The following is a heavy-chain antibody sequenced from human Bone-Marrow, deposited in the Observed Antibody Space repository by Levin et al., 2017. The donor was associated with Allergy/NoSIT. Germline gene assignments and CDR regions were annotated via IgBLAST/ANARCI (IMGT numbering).Heavy chain of an antibody. V-gene: IGHV3-48*01. Sequence: GESLKISCAASGFSFSTYGMIWVRQAPGKGLEWVSYISARRTTMYYADSVKGRFTISRDDAKNTLYLQMSSLRAEDTAVYCCARDEESFGDAFDIWGQGTRVTVSS. D-gene: IGHD3-16*01. CDR1: GFSFSTYG. J-gene: IGHJ3*02. CDR2: ISARRTTM. CDR3: ARDEESFGDAFDI.